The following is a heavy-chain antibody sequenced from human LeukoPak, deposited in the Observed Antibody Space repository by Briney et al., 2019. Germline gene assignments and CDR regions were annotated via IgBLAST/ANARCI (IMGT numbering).Heavy chain of an antibody. D-gene: IGHD3-3*01. CDR2: IKGDGIST. CDR1: GFDFSSNW. V-gene: IGHV3-74*01. Sequence: GGSLRLSCAASGFDFSSNWMHWVRHAPGQGLVWVSRIKGDGISTNYADSVKGQFTISRDIAKNTLYLQMNSLRAEDTGVYYCAKDHYWSIDYWGRGTLVTVSS. CDR3: AKDHYWSIDY. J-gene: IGHJ4*02.